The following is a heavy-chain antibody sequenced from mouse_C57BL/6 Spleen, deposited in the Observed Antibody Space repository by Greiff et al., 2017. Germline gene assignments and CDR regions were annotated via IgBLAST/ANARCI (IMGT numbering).Heavy chain of an antibody. Sequence: VQLQQSGPELVKPGASVKISCKASGYAFSSSWMNWVKQRPGKGLEWIGRIYPGDGDTNYNGKFKGKATLTADKSSSTAYMQLSSLTSEDSAVCFCANYYDYFDYRGQGTTLTVSS. V-gene: IGHV1-82*01. J-gene: IGHJ2*01. CDR3: ANYYDYFDY. CDR2: IYPGDGDT. CDR1: GYAFSSSW. D-gene: IGHD2-4*01.